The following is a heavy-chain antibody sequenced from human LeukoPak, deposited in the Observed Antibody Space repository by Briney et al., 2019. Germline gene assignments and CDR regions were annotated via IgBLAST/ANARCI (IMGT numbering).Heavy chain of an antibody. V-gene: IGHV3-48*01. D-gene: IGHD4-17*01. J-gene: IGHJ4*02. CDR2: ISSSSSTI. CDR3: ARGMYYGRFDY. CDR1: GFTFSSYS. Sequence: GGSLRLSCAASGFTFSSYSMKWVRQAPGKGLEWVSYISSSSSTINYADSVKGRFIISRDNAKNSLYLQMNSLRAEDTALYYCARGMYYGRFDYWGQGTLVTVSS.